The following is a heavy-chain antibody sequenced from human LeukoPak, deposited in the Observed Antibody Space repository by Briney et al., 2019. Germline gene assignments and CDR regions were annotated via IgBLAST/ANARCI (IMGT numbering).Heavy chain of an antibody. D-gene: IGHD2-15*01. CDR1: GFTFSSYD. CDR2: IGTAGDT. Sequence: GGSLRLSCAASGFTFSSYDMHWARQATGKGLEWVSAIGTAGDTYYPGSVKGRFTISRENAKNSLYLQMNRLRAGDTAVYYCARSQGYCSGGSCYLFDYWGQGTLVTVSS. CDR3: ARSQGYCSGGSCYLFDY. J-gene: IGHJ4*02. V-gene: IGHV3-13*01.